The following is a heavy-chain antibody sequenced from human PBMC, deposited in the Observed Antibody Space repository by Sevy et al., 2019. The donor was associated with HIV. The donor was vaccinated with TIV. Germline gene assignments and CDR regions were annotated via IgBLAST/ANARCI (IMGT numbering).Heavy chain of an antibody. D-gene: IGHD3-16*01. CDR3: ARGGGRDGYNLNAAFAGHYWYRMDV. CDR2: IIPIFGTT. Sequence: ASVKVSCKASGGTFSSYAISWVRQAPGQGLEWMGGIIPIFGTTNYAQKFQGRVTITADESTSTAFMELSSLRSEDTAVYYCARGGGRDGYNLNAAFAGHYWYRMDVWGQGTTVTVSS. V-gene: IGHV1-69*13. CDR1: GGTFSSYA. J-gene: IGHJ6*02.